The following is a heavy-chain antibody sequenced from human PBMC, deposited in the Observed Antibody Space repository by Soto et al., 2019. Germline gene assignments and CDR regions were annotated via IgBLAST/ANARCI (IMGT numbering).Heavy chain of an antibody. D-gene: IGHD4-17*01. Sequence: EVQLVESGGGLVQPGGSLRLSCAASGFTFSSFWMNWVRQAPGKGLEWVANIKQDVSEKYYVDSVKGRFTISRDNAKNSLYLQINSLRAQDTAVYYCARDLASTTIPTSWGQGPRVTFSS. CDR2: IKQDVSEK. CDR3: ARDLASTTIPTS. CDR1: GFTFSSFW. V-gene: IGHV3-7*01. J-gene: IGHJ5*02.